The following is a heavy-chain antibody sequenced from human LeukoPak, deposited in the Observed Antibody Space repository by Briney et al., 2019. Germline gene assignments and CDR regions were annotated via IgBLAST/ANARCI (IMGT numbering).Heavy chain of an antibody. Sequence: GRSLRLSCAASGFPFSSYAMHWVRQATGKGLEWVAVISYDGSNKYYADSVKGRFTISRDNSKNTLYLQMNSLRAEDTAVYYCARASTTVPNLLDNWGQGTLVTVSS. J-gene: IGHJ4*02. CDR2: ISYDGSNK. CDR3: ARASTTVPNLLDN. CDR1: GFPFSSYA. V-gene: IGHV3-30-3*01. D-gene: IGHD4-17*01.